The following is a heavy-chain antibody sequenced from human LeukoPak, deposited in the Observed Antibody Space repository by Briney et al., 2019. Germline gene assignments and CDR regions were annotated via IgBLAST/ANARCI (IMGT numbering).Heavy chain of an antibody. D-gene: IGHD6-19*01. CDR3: TRVAQGFISSDGH. CDR2: ISSSSSYI. J-gene: IGHJ4*02. CDR1: GFTFSSYS. Sequence: GGSLRLSCAASGFTFSSYSMNWVRQAPGKGLEWVSSISSSSSYIYYADSVKGRFTISRDNAKNSLYLQMNSLRAEDTAVYYCTRVAQGFISSDGHWGQGTLVTVSS. V-gene: IGHV3-21*01.